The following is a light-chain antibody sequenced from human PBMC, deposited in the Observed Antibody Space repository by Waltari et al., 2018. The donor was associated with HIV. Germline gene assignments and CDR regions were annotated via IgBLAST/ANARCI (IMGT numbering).Light chain of an antibody. CDR3: AAWDDSLNGGV. CDR1: SSKIGSNP. V-gene: IGLV1-44*01. J-gene: IGLJ3*02. Sequence: QSVLTQPPSASGTPGQRVTISCSGSSSKIGSNPENWYQHLPGTAPQLLIYGNDQGPSGVPDRFSASKSGTSASLAISGLQSEDEADYYCAAWDDSLNGGVFGGGTKLTVL. CDR2: GND.